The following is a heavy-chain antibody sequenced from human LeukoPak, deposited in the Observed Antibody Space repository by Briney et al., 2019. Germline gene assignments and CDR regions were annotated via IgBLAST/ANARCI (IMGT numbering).Heavy chain of an antibody. CDR3: ATDVAMVRGLDY. D-gene: IGHD3-10*01. J-gene: IGHJ4*02. CDR2: FDPEDGET. V-gene: IGHV1-24*01. Sequence: ASVKVSCKVSGYTLTELSMHWVRQAPGKGLEWMGGFDPEDGETIYAQKFQGRVTMTEDTSTDTAYMELSSLRSEDTAVYYCATDVAMVRGLDYWGQGTLVTVSS. CDR1: GYTLTELS.